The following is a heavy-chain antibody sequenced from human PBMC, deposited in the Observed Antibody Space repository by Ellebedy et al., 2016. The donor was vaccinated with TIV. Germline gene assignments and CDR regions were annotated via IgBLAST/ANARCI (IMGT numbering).Heavy chain of an antibody. Sequence: GESLKISCAASGFTFSTYWMHWVRQAPGKGLVWVSRINIDGSITTYADFVKGRFTISRDNAENTLYLQMDSLRAEDTAVYYCAILDWRIYSDSSPARGYWGQGTLVTVSS. CDR3: AILDWRIYSDSSPARGY. D-gene: IGHD6-6*01. J-gene: IGHJ4*02. V-gene: IGHV3-74*01. CDR2: INIDGSIT. CDR1: GFTFSTYW.